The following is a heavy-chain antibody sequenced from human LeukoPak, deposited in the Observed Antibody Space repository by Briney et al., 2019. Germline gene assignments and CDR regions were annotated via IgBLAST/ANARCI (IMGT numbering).Heavy chain of an antibody. CDR2: ISAYNGNT. D-gene: IGHD2-2*02. CDR1: GYTFTSYG. Sequence: ASVKVSYKASGYTFTSYGISWVRQAPGQGLEWMGWISAYNGNTNYAQKLQGRVTMTTDTSTSTAYMELRSVRSDDTAVYYCARDSPDIVVVPAAIPDYYYYGMDVWGQGTTVTVSS. CDR3: ARDSPDIVVVPAAIPDYYYYGMDV. V-gene: IGHV1-18*01. J-gene: IGHJ6*02.